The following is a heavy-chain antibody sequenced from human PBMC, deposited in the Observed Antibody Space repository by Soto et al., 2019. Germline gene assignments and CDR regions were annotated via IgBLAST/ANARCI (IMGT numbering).Heavy chain of an antibody. V-gene: IGHV4-59*01. CDR1: GGSISSYY. D-gene: IGHD1-26*01. J-gene: IGHJ4*02. CDR2: IYYSRST. Sequence: SETLSLTCTVSGGSISSYYCSWIRQPPGKGLEWIGYIYYSRSTNYNPTLKRRVTISVATSKNQFSLKLSSVTAADTAAYYCGRGSGEVVGPNAGSCIDYWGQGTLVTVSS. CDR3: GRGSGEVVGPNAGSCIDY.